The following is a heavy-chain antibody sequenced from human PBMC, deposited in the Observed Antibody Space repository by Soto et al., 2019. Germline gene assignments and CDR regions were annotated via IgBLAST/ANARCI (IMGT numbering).Heavy chain of an antibody. CDR1: GDSVSSGGNY. J-gene: IGHJ6*02. Sequence: SETLSLTCTVSGDSVSSGGNYWSWIRQPPGEGLEWIAYIHYSGSTYYNPSLKSRVTISVDTSKNQFSLKLSSVTAADTAVYYCARDNILGILYGGMDVWGQGTTVTVSS. CDR2: IHYSGST. D-gene: IGHD3-3*01. V-gene: IGHV4-61*08. CDR3: ARDNILGILYGGMDV.